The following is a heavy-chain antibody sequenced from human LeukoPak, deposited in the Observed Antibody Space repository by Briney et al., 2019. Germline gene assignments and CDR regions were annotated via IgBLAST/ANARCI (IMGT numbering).Heavy chain of an antibody. CDR3: AKDFSGWYSGGGASWYFDL. CDR1: GFTFDDYA. J-gene: IGHJ2*01. CDR2: ISWNSGSI. Sequence: GGSLRLSCAASGFTFDDYAMHWVRQAPGKGLEWVSGISWNSGSIGYADSVKGRFTISRDNAKNSLYLQMNSLRAEDTALYYCAKDFSGWYSGGGASWYFDLWGRGTLVTVSS. D-gene: IGHD1-26*01. V-gene: IGHV3-9*01.